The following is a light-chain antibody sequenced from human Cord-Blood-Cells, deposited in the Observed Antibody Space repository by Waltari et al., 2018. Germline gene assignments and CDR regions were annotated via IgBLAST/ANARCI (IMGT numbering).Light chain of an antibody. CDR1: QSISSY. V-gene: IGKV1-39*01. CDR2: AAS. J-gene: IGKJ3*01. CDR3: QQSYSTPFT. Sequence: DIQMTPSPSSLSASVGDRVTITCRANQSISSYLNWYQQKPGKAPKLLIYAASSLQSGVPSRFSGSGSGTDFTLTISSLQPEDFATYYCQQSYSTPFTFGPGTKVDIK.